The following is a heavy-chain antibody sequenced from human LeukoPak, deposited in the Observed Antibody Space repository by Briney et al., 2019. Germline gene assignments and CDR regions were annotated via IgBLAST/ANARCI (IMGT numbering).Heavy chain of an antibody. Sequence: GGSLRLSCAASGFTFSDYYMSWIRQAPGKGLEWVSYISSSGSTIYYADSVKGRFTISRDNAKNSLYLQMNSLRAEDTAVYYCARDSPRLRYFDWLGYDAFDIWGQGTMVTVSS. J-gene: IGHJ3*02. V-gene: IGHV3-11*01. CDR2: ISSSGSTI. CDR3: ARDSPRLRYFDWLGYDAFDI. CDR1: GFTFSDYY. D-gene: IGHD3-9*01.